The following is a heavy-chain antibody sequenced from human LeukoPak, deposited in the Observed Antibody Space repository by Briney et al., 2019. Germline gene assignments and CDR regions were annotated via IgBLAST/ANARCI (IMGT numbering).Heavy chain of an antibody. Sequence: ASVKVSCKASGYTFTSYDINWVRQATGQGLEWMGWMNPNSGNTGYAQKFQGRVTMTRNTSISTAYMELSSLRSEDTAVYYCARGQRSVVVPAAMFIAKKYWFDPWGQGTLVTVSS. D-gene: IGHD2-2*01. V-gene: IGHV1-8*01. CDR1: GYTFTSYD. CDR2: MNPNSGNT. CDR3: ARGQRSVVVPAAMFIAKKYWFDP. J-gene: IGHJ5*02.